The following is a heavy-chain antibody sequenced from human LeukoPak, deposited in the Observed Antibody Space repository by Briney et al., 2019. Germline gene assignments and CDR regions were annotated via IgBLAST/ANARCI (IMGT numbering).Heavy chain of an antibody. CDR1: GYTLTELS. CDR3: ALLGESREWFGP. J-gene: IGHJ5*02. D-gene: IGHD3-10*01. CDR2: FDPENGET. Sequence: ASVKVSCKVSGYTLTELSMHWVRQAPGKGLEWMGGFDPENGETIYAQKFQGRVTMTEDTSTDTAYMELSSLRSEDTAVYYCALLGESREWFGPWGQGTLVTVSS. V-gene: IGHV1-24*01.